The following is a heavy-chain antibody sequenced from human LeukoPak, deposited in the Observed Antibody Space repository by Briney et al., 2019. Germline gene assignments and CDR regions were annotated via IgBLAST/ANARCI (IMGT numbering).Heavy chain of an antibody. D-gene: IGHD5-18*01. J-gene: IGHJ4*02. CDR3: ARLSGHSYGPVDY. CDR1: GYSISTGYY. Sequence: SETLSLTCTVSGYSISTGYYWDWIRQPPGKGLEWIGTFYHGGSTYYNPSLKSRVTISVDTSKNQFSLNLTSVTAADTAMYYCARLSGHSYGPVDYWGQTTLVTVSS. CDR2: FYHGGST. V-gene: IGHV4-38-2*02.